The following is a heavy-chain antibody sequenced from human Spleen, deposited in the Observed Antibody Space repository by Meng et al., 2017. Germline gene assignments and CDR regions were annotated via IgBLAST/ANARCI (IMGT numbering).Heavy chain of an antibody. CDR1: GFTFSSHW. Sequence: GESLKISCAASGFTFSSHWMSWVRQAPGKGLEWVANINEDGSQKYYVDSVKGRFTISRDNAKNALYLQMNSLTAEDTAVYYCTRDHYRLGQDWGQGTLVTVSS. CDR2: INEDGSQK. J-gene: IGHJ4*02. CDR3: TRDHYRLGQD. V-gene: IGHV3-7*01. D-gene: IGHD7-27*01.